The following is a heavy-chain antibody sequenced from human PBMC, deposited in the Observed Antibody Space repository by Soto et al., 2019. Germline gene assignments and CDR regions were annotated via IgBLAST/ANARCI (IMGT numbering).Heavy chain of an antibody. CDR2: ISWNSGSI. CDR1: GFTFDDYA. J-gene: IGHJ5*02. CDR3: AKSSNDFWRQGWFDP. Sequence: EVQLVESRGGLVQPGRSLRLSCAASGFTFDDYAMHWVRQAPGKGLEWVSGISWNSGSIGYADSVKGRFTISRDNAKNSLYLQMNSLRAEDTALYYCAKSSNDFWRQGWFDPWGQGTLVTVSS. V-gene: IGHV3-9*01. D-gene: IGHD3-3*01.